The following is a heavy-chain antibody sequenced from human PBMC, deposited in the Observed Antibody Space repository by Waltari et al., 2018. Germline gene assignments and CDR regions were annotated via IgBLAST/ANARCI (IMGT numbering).Heavy chain of an antibody. J-gene: IGHJ6*03. CDR3: ARNWELRGGMDV. Sequence: QVQLRQWGAGLLKPSETLSLTCAVYGGSFSGYHWSWIRQPPGKGLEWIGEINHSGNTNPNPSLKSRVTISVDTSKNQFSLKLTSVTAADTAVYYCARNWELRGGMDVWGKGTTVTVSS. D-gene: IGHD1-26*01. CDR1: GGSFSGYH. V-gene: IGHV4-34*02. CDR2: INHSGNT.